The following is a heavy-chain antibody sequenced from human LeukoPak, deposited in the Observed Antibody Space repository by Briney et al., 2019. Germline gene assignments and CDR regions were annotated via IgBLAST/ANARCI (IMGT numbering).Heavy chain of an antibody. CDR1: GGSFSGYY. D-gene: IGHD6-13*01. CDR3: ARKPLAAAGKIDY. Sequence: SETLSLTCAVYGGSFSGYYWSWIPQPPGEGLEWIGEIYHSGSTNYNPSLKSRVTISVDTSKNQFSLKLSSVTAADTAVYYCARKPLAAAGKIDYWGQGTLVTVSS. V-gene: IGHV4-34*01. J-gene: IGHJ4*02. CDR2: IYHSGST.